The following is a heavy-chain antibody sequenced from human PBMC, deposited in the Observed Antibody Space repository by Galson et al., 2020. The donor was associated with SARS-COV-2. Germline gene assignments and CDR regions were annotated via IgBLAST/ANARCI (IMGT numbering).Heavy chain of an antibody. V-gene: IGHV3-33*06. CDR3: AKDRGIAVAGTLYDFDY. J-gene: IGHJ4*02. D-gene: IGHD6-19*01. CDR2: IWYDGSNK. Sequence: GESLKISCAASGFTFSSYGMHWVRQAPGKGLEWVAVIWYDGSNKYYADSVKGRFTISRDNSKNTLYLQMNSLRAEDTAGYYCAKDRGIAVAGTLYDFDYWGQGTLVTVSS. CDR1: GFTFSSYG.